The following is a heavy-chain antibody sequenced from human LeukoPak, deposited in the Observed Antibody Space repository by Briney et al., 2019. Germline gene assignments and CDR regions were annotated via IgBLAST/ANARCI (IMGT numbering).Heavy chain of an antibody. V-gene: IGHV3-23*01. CDR1: GFTFSSYA. D-gene: IGHD2-2*01. CDR2: ISGSGGST. Sequence: GGSLRLSCAASGFTFSSYAMSWVRQAPGKGLEWVSAISGSGGSTYYADSVKGRFTISRDNSKNTLYLRMNSLRAEDTAVYYCAKGNLVVPAAPLDYWGQGTLVTVSS. CDR3: AKGNLVVPAAPLDY. J-gene: IGHJ4*02.